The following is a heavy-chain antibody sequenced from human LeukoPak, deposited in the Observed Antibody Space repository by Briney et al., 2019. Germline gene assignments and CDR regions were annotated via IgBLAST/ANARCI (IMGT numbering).Heavy chain of an antibody. Sequence: SVKVSCKASGGTFSSYAISWVRQAPGQGLEWMGGIIPIFGTANYAQKFQGRVTITADESTSTAYMELSSLRSEDTAVYYCARGRDYDSSGYYYLHYYGMDVWGQGTTVIVSS. V-gene: IGHV1-69*13. D-gene: IGHD3-22*01. CDR1: GGTFSSYA. CDR3: ARGRDYDSSGYYYLHYYGMDV. CDR2: IIPIFGTA. J-gene: IGHJ6*02.